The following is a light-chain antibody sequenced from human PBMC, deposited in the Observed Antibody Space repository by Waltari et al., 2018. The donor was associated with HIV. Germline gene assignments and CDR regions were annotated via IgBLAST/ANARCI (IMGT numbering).Light chain of an antibody. CDR1: QDITSS. V-gene: IGKV1-NL1*01. CDR2: AAS. J-gene: IGKJ1*01. CDR3: QQYDRTPWT. Sequence: DIEMTQSPSSLSASVGDTVTITCRASQDITSSLAWYQQKAGKAPNLLLYAASRLESGVPSRFSGSGSGTDYTLTINSLQSEDFATYYCQQYDRTPWTFGQGTKVGIK.